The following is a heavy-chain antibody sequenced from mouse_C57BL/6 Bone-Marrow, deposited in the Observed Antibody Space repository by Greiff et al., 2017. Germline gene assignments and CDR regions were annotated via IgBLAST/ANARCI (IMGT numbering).Heavy chain of an antibody. Sequence: EVQLVESGGGLVQPGGSLKLSCAASGFTFSDYGMAWVRQAPRKGPEWVAFISNLAYSIYYADTVTGRFTISRENAKNTLYLEMSSLRSEDTAMYYCARRRFYGSSLYYFDYWGQGTTLTVSS. D-gene: IGHD1-1*01. J-gene: IGHJ2*01. V-gene: IGHV5-15*04. CDR3: ARRRFYGSSLYYFDY. CDR1: GFTFSDYG. CDR2: ISNLAYSI.